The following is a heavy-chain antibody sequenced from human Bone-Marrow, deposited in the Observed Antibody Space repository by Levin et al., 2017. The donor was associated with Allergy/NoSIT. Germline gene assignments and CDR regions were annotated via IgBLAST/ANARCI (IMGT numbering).Heavy chain of an antibody. J-gene: IGHJ3*02. CDR1: GGSINNYY. D-gene: IGHD6-13*01. CDR3: ARQAGIAMGDGFDI. Sequence: PGGSLRLSCSVTGGSINNYYWSWIRQPPGKGLEWIGYIYYTGSTTYNPSLNSRVTISVDRSKHQLSLNLYSVTTSDTAVYYCARQAGIAMGDGFDIWGQGTLVTVSS. CDR2: IYYTGST. V-gene: IGHV4-59*08.